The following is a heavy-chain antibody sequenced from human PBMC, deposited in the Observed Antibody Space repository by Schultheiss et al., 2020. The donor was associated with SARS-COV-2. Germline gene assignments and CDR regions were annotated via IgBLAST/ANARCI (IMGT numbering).Heavy chain of an antibody. J-gene: IGHJ4*02. CDR3: ASRKAYYYDSSGYYY. D-gene: IGHD3-22*01. Sequence: SQTLSLTCAVYGGSFSSYYWSWIRQPPGKGLEWIGEINHSGSTNYNPSLKSRVTISVDTSKNQFSLKLSSVTAADTAVYYCASRKAYYYDSSGYYYWGQGTLVTVSS. CDR2: INHSGST. V-gene: IGHV4-34*01. CDR1: GGSFSSYY.